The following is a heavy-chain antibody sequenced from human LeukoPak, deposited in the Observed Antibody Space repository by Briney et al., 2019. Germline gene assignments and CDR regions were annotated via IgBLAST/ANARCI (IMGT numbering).Heavy chain of an antibody. CDR1: GGSISSYY. D-gene: IGHD6-19*01. V-gene: IGHV4-59*01. CDR2: IYYSGST. J-gene: IGHJ4*02. CDR3: ARVSSGWYAAANFALRTSYYFDY. Sequence: SETLSLTCTVSGGSISSYYWSWIRQPPGKGLEWIGYIYYSGSTNYNSSLKSRVTISVDTSKNQFSLKLSSVTAADTAVYYCARVSSGWYAAANFALRTSYYFDYWGQGTLVTVSS.